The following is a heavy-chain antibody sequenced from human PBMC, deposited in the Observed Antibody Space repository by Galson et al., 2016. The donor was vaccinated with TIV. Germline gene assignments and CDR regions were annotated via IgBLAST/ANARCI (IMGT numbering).Heavy chain of an antibody. CDR3: AHRRSVASAVLDACDI. V-gene: IGHV2-5*02. J-gene: IGHJ3*02. Sequence: PALVKPPQTLTLTCTFSGFSLSTSGVAVGWVRQPPGKALEWLALIYWDDDKRYRPSLKSRLTITKDTPKNQVLLTVTNLDPEDTATYYCAHRRSVASAVLDACDIWGPGTVVTVSS. CDR2: IYWDDDK. D-gene: IGHD2-2*01. CDR1: GFSLSTSGVA.